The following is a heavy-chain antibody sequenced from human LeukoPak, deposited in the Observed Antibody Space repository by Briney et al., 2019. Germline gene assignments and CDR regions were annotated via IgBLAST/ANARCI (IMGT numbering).Heavy chain of an antibody. V-gene: IGHV1-8*03. D-gene: IGHD4-17*01. CDR2: MNPNSGNT. Sequence: ASVKVSCKASGYTFTSYDINWVRQATGQGLEWMGRMNPNSGNTGYAQKFQGRVTITRNTSISTAYMELSSLRSEDTAVYYCARRVLPYGDYDYWGQGTLVTVSS. CDR1: GYTFTSYD. CDR3: ARRVLPYGDYDY. J-gene: IGHJ4*02.